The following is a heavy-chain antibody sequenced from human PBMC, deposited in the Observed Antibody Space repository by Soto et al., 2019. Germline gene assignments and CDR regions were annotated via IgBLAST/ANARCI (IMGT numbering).Heavy chain of an antibody. Sequence: QVQLQESGPGLVKPSETLSLTCTVYGGSISSYYWSWIRQPPGKGLEWIGYIYYSGSTNYNPSLLSRGSRSVHPSKNHFSLKLSSVTAAYTSVYDCARVLGIAASSTPKHYYYYFMYVWGQGTTVTVSS. D-gene: IGHD6-13*01. CDR3: ARVLGIAASSTPKHYYYYFMYV. CDR1: GGSISSYY. CDR2: IYYSGST. J-gene: IGHJ6*02. V-gene: IGHV4-59*01.